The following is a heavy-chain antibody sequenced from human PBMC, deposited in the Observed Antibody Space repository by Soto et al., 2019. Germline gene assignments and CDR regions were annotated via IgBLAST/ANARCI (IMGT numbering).Heavy chain of an antibody. CDR2: IYYSGST. J-gene: IGHJ5*02. Sequence: SETLSLTCTVSGGSISSSSYYWGWIRQPPGKGLEWIGSIYYSGSTYYNPSLKSRVTISVDTSKNQFSPKLSSVTAADTAVYYCARREYITIFGVVIMSWFDPWGQGTLVTVSS. D-gene: IGHD3-3*01. V-gene: IGHV4-39*01. CDR3: ARREYITIFGVVIMSWFDP. CDR1: GGSISSSSYY.